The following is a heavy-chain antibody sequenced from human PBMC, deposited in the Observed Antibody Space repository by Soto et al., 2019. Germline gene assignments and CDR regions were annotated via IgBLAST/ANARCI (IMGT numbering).Heavy chain of an antibody. V-gene: IGHV4-59*08. D-gene: IGHD3-9*01. CDR1: AGSISGHY. Sequence: SETLSLTCIVSAGSISGHYWSWIRQSPGKALEWIGYIYYSGSTNYNPSLKSRVTISVDTSKNQFSLKLSSVTAADTAVYYCAGRVGILTGYWYYFDYWGQGTLVTVSS. J-gene: IGHJ4*02. CDR3: AGRVGILTGYWYYFDY. CDR2: IYYSGST.